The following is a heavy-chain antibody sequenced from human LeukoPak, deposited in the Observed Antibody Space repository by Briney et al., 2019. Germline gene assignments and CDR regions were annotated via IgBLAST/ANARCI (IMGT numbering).Heavy chain of an antibody. D-gene: IGHD3-22*01. J-gene: IGHJ5*02. CDR3: ARHAYHYDSSGYMDWFDP. CDR1: GFTFSSYW. Sequence: PGGSLRLSCAASGFTFSSYWMSWVRQAPGKGLEWVANIKQDGSEKYYVDSVKGRFTISRDNAKNSLYLQMNSLRAEDTAVYYCARHAYHYDSSGYMDWFDPWGQGTLVIVSS. V-gene: IGHV3-7*01. CDR2: IKQDGSEK.